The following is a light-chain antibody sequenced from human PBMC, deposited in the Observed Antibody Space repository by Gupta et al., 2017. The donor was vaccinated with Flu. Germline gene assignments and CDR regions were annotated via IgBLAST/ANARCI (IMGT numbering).Light chain of an antibody. Sequence: QSALTQPASVSGSPGQSITISCTGTSSDVGGYNYVSWYQQHPDNAPKLLIYYVTNRPSGVAIRVFCSTSGDKASPIIHGVQADDEADEYCSSTDRSSTLGVFGGGTKLTVL. CDR3: SSTDRSSTLGV. CDR2: YVT. CDR1: SSDVGGYNY. V-gene: IGLV2-14*03. J-gene: IGLJ2*01.